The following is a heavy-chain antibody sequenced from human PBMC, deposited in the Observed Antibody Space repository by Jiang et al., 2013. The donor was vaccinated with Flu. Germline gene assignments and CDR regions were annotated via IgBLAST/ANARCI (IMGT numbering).Heavy chain of an antibody. J-gene: IGHJ6*02. CDR1: GGSITSNIYY. D-gene: IGHD4-17*01. Sequence: GPGLVKPSETLSLTCTVSGGSITSNIYYWGWIRQPPGKGLEWIGSIYFSGFTYDNPSLKSRLTILADTSKNQFSLKLSSVTAADTAVYYCARETTGGSRHYYYGMDVWGPGTTVTVSS. CDR3: ARETTGGSRHYYYGMDV. V-gene: IGHV4-39*07. CDR2: IYFSGFT.